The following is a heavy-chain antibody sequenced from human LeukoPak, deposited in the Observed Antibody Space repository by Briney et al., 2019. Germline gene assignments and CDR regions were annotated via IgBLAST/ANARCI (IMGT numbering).Heavy chain of an antibody. V-gene: IGHV4-30-4*08. D-gene: IGHD5-24*01. CDR2: IYYSGST. J-gene: IGHJ5*02. CDR3: ARETPMAGGNWFDP. CDR1: GGSISSGDYY. Sequence: SETLSLTCTVSGGSISSGDYYWSWIRQPPGKGLEWIGYIYYSGSTYYNPSLKSRVTISVDTSKNQFSLKLSSVTAADTAVYYCARETPMAGGNWFDPWGQGTLVTVSS.